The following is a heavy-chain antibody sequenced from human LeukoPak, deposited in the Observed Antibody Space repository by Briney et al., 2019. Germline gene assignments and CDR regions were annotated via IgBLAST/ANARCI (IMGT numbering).Heavy chain of an antibody. CDR2: IWYDGSNK. CDR1: GFIFSNYG. CDR3: ARGLFVVVPAAIVSDFDY. J-gene: IGHJ4*02. D-gene: IGHD2-2*01. V-gene: IGHV3-33*01. Sequence: GGSLRLSCAASGFIFSNYGMHWVRQAPGKGLEWVAVIWYDGSNKYYADSVKGRFTISRDNSKNTLYLRMNSLRAEDTAVYYCARGLFVVVPAAIVSDFDYWGQGALVTVSS.